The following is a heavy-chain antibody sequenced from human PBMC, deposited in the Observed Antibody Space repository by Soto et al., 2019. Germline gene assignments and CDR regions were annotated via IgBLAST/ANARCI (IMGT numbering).Heavy chain of an antibody. D-gene: IGHD3-10*01. CDR1: GFTFSSYS. J-gene: IGHJ4*02. CDR3: ARGLQNYYGSGSDYNPDY. V-gene: IGHV3-21*01. Sequence: GGSLRLSCAASGFTFSSYSMNWVRQAPGKGLEWVSSISSSRSYIYYADSVKGRFTISRDNAKNSLYLHMNSLRAEDTAVYYCARGLQNYYGSGSDYNPDYWGQGTLVTVSS. CDR2: ISSSRSYI.